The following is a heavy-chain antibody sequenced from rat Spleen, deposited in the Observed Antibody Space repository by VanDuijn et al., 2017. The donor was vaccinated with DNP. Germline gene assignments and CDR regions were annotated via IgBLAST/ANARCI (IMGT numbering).Heavy chain of an antibody. V-gene: IGHV2S12*01. CDR1: GFSLISYA. D-gene: IGHD1-11*01. CDR2: ISSGGST. CDR3: AREKFTTECYWYFDF. Sequence: QVQLKESGPGLVQPSQTLSLTCTVSGFSLISYAVSWVRQSPGKGLEWIAGISSGGSTFYNSALESRLSISRDTSKSQVLLTMHSLQTEDTATYFWAREKFTTECYWYFDFWGPGTTVTVSS. J-gene: IGHJ1*01.